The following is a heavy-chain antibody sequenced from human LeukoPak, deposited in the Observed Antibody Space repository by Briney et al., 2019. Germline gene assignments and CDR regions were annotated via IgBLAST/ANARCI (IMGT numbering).Heavy chain of an antibody. V-gene: IGHV3-66*01. CDR2: IYSGGST. CDR3: ARDHYYDSSGYYPPEDYYYGMDV. D-gene: IGHD3-22*01. J-gene: IGHJ6*02. CDR1: GFTFSSYS. Sequence: GGSLRLSCAASGFTFSSYSMNWVRQAPGKGLEWVSVIYSGGSTYYADSVKGRFTISRDNSKNTLYLQMNSLRAEDTAVYYCARDHYYDSSGYYPPEDYYYGMDVWGQGTTVTVSS.